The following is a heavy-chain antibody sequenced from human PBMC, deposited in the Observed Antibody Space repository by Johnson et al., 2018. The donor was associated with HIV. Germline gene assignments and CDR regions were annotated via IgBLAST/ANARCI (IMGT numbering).Heavy chain of an antibody. V-gene: IGHV3-20*04. D-gene: IGHD3-3*01. CDR3: ARPIFGVVSSPVDAFGV. CDR2: LNWNGGTT. Sequence: VQLVESGGRVVRPGGSLRLSCAASGFTFDDFGMSWVRQAPGKGLEWVSGLNWNGGTTFYADAVKGRFTISRDNAKNSLYLQMNSLGAEDTALYYCARPIFGVVSSPVDAFGVGGQGTMVTVSS. J-gene: IGHJ3*01. CDR1: GFTFDDFG.